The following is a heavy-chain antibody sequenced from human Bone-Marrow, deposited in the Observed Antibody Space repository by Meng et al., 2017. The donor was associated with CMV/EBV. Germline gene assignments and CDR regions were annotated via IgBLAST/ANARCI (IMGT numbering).Heavy chain of an antibody. CDR3: VRASYSNYYFDY. Sequence: GESLNISCAASGSTFSSYSMNWVRQAPGKGLEWVSSISSNSSYIYYPDSVKGRFTISRDNSKNSLYLQMNSMRAEDTAVYYCVRASYSNYYFDYWGQGTLVTVSS. J-gene: IGHJ4*02. CDR2: ISSNSSYI. D-gene: IGHD4-11*01. V-gene: IGHV3-21*01. CDR1: GSTFSSYS.